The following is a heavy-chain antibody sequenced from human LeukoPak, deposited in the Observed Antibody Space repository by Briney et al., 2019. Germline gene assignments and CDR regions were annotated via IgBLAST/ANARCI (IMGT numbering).Heavy chain of an antibody. Sequence: ASVKVSCKASGYSLSDHYMHWVRQAPGQGLEWMGWINPNSNGLNNYAHKFQGRVTMTSDTSISTASMELSGLISDDTAVYFCPRARSHFDGSDYDETGFDYWGQGTLVTVSS. D-gene: IGHD3-22*01. CDR3: PRARSHFDGSDYDETGFDY. J-gene: IGHJ4*02. CDR1: GYSLSDHY. CDR2: INPNSNGLN. V-gene: IGHV1-2*07.